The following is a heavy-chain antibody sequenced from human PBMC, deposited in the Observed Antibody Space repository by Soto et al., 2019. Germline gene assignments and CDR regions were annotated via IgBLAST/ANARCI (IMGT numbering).Heavy chain of an antibody. CDR1: GFTFSRHG. CDR2: INPSGDST. CDR3: AKVDVSTAGSFDY. V-gene: IGHV3-23*01. J-gene: IGHJ4*02. D-gene: IGHD6-13*01. Sequence: GWSLRLSCVASGFTFSRHGLSLVRQAPGKGLEWVSTINPSGDSTFYADSVKGRFTISRDNSKNTVYLQMNSLSVGDTAVYLCAKVDVSTAGSFDYWTQGALVTV.